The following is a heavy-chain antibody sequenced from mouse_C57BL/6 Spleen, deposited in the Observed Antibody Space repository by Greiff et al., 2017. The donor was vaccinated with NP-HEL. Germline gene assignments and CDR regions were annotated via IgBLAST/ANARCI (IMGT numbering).Heavy chain of an antibody. CDR1: GYTFTSYW. J-gene: IGHJ4*01. D-gene: IGHD5-5*01. V-gene: IGHV1-50*01. Sequence: QVQLQQPGAELVKPGASVKLSCKASGYTFTSYWMQWVKQRPGQGLEWIGEIDPSDSYTNYNQKFKGKATLTVDTSSSTAYMQLSSLTSEDSAVYYCAKILPDYAMDYWGQGTSVTVSS. CDR2: IDPSDSYT. CDR3: AKILPDYAMDY.